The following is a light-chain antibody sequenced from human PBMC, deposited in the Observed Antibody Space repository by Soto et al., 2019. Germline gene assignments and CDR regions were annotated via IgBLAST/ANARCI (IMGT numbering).Light chain of an antibody. CDR3: QQSYSTPRD. CDR1: QGIRNE. Sequence: AIQMTQSPSSLSASVGDRVTITCRASQGIRNELGWCQQKPGEAPKLLIYAASNLQSGVPSRFSGSGSGTDFILTISSLQPEDFATYYCQQSYSTPRDFGQGTRLEIK. J-gene: IGKJ5*01. V-gene: IGKV1-6*02. CDR2: AAS.